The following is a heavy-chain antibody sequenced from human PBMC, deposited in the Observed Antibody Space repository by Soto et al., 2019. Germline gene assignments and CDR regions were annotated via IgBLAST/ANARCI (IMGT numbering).Heavy chain of an antibody. D-gene: IGHD2-8*01. V-gene: IGHV1-69*11. CDR1: GGSISSSG. Sequence: SVKFFSSTAGGSISSSGVSSGRQDTLQRLEWLGMIVTSLDTTNDAQKFQARVTITADEVTSTAYMEFRRLRSEDTAVYYCARWPETRYADDPYAVEFWGQGTRVTVSS. CDR2: IVTSLDTT. CDR3: ARWPETRYADDPYAVEF. J-gene: IGHJ6*01.